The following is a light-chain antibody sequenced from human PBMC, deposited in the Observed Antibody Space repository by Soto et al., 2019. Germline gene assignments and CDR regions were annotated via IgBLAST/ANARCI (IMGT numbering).Light chain of an antibody. V-gene: IGKV3-11*01. CDR1: LSFSSF. J-gene: IGKJ1*01. CDR2: DAS. Sequence: EIVLTQSPATLSLSPGERATLSCRVSLSFSSFLAWYQQKPGQAPRLLISDASNRATGIPGRFSGSGSGTDFSLTISSLEPEDFAVYYCLQRSNWPWTFGQGTKVEIK. CDR3: LQRSNWPWT.